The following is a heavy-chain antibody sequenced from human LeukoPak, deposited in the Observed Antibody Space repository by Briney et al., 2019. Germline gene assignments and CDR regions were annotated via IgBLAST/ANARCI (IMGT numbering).Heavy chain of an antibody. CDR3: TSAYYYDSSGYYPGYY. D-gene: IGHD3-22*01. CDR2: IRSKANSYAT. J-gene: IGHJ4*02. V-gene: IGHV3-73*01. Sequence: GGSVKLSCAASGFTFSGSAMHWVRQASGKGLEWVGRIRSKANSYATAYAASVKGRFTISRDHSKNTAYLQMNSLKTEDTAVYYCTSAYYYDSSGYYPGYYWGQGNLVTVSS. CDR1: GFTFSGSA.